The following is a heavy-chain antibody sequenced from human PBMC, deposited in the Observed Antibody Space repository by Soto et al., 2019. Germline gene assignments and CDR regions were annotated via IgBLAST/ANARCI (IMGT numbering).Heavy chain of an antibody. D-gene: IGHD6-13*01. J-gene: IGHJ5*02. CDR3: ARIYSSSWRLYNWFDP. CDR2: INHSGST. V-gene: IGHV4-34*01. CDR1: GGSFSGYY. Sequence: SETMSLTCAVYGGSFSGYYWIRIRQPPGKGLEWIGEINHSGSTNYNPSLKSRVTISVDTSKNQFSLKLSSVTAADTAVYYCARIYSSSWRLYNWFDPWGQGTLVTVSS.